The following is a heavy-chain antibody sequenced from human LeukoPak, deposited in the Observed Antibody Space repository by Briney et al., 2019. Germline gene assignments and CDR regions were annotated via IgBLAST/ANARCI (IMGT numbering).Heavy chain of an antibody. V-gene: IGHV1-2*02. Sequence: AAVTVSCKACDCAYTGCYLHWVVQAPGRGVEWMGWIMQKNDGRNAAPELQGRVTITWDTSIRTDYMELSGLRSDDTAVYYCVRELSGEGSIWYGITYGMDVWGQGTTVIVSS. CDR3: VRELSGEGSIWYGITYGMDV. D-gene: IGHD6-13*01. CDR2: IMQKNDGR. J-gene: IGHJ6*02. CDR1: DCAYTGCY.